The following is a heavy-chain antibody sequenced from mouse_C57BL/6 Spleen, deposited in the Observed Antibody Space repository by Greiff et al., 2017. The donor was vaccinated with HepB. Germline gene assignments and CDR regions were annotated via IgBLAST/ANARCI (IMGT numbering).Heavy chain of an antibody. V-gene: IGHV5-12*01. CDR2: ISNGGGST. D-gene: IGHD4-1*02. J-gene: IGHJ3*01. CDR3: ARLKTNWAWFAY. Sequence: EVKLVESGGGLVQPGGSLKLSCAASGFTFSDYYMYWVRQTPEKRLEWVAYISNGGGSTYYPDTVKGRFTISRDNAKNTLYLQMSRLKSEDTAMYYCARLKTNWAWFAYWGQGTLVTVSA. CDR1: GFTFSDYY.